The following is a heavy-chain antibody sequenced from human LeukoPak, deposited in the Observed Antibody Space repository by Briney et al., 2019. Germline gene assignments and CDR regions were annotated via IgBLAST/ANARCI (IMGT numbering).Heavy chain of an antibody. CDR1: GFTVSSNY. Sequence: GGSLRLSCAASGFTVSSNYMSWVRQAPGKGLEWVSVIYSGGSTYYADSVKGRFTISRDNSKNTLYLQMNSLRAEDTAVYYCAKDDLYYYDSSGYQPSFDYWGQGTLVTVSS. J-gene: IGHJ4*02. CDR3: AKDDLYYYDSSGYQPSFDY. CDR2: IYSGGST. D-gene: IGHD3-22*01. V-gene: IGHV3-66*01.